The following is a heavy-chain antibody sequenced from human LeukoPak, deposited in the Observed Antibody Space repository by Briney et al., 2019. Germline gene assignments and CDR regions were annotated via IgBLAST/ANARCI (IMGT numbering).Heavy chain of an antibody. D-gene: IGHD1-26*01. Sequence: GGSLRLSCVASGFSFSNYEMNWVRQAPGKGLEWLSYINSNGSLVFYADSVKGRFTIFRDNARNSLFLQMNSLRAEDTAVYYCARDDGSYSRSPGFDYWGQGALVTVSS. V-gene: IGHV3-48*03. CDR2: INSNGSLV. CDR1: GFSFSNYE. CDR3: ARDDGSYSRSPGFDY. J-gene: IGHJ4*02.